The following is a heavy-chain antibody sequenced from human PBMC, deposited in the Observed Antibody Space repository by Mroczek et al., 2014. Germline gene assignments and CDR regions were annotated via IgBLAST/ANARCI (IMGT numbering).Heavy chain of an antibody. D-gene: IGHD1-14*01. CDR1: GFTFSSYG. V-gene: IGHV3-33*01. CDR3: ARETGLYFDY. J-gene: IGHJ4*02. CDR2: IWYDGSNK. Sequence: QVQLVQSGGGVVQPGRSLRLSCAASGFTFSSYGMHWVRQAPGKGLEWVAVIWYDGSNKYYADSVKGRFTISRDNSKNTLYLQMNSLRAEDTAVYYCARETGLYFDYVGPGNPGHRLL.